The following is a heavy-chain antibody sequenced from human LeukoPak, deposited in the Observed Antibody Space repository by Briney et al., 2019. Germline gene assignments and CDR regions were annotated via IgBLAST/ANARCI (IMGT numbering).Heavy chain of an antibody. CDR2: INWNGGST. D-gene: IGHD3-10*01. CDR3: ARDLRELGYMYV. CDR1: VFNLDDYG. Sequence: TGGSLRLSCAASVFNLDDYGMSWVRQAPGKGLEWVSGINWNGGSTGYADSVKGRFTISRDNAKNSLYLPMISLRAEDTALLLCARDLRELGYMYVWGKGSTVTVSS. V-gene: IGHV3-20*04. J-gene: IGHJ6*03.